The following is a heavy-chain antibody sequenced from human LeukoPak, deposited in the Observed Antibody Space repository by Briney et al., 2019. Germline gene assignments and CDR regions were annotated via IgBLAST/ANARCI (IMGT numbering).Heavy chain of an antibody. Sequence: PGGSLRLSCAASGLNFITAAMTWVRQAPGKGLEWVSLIGSVGESTYYADSVKGRFTISRDNVNHTLFLQMNSLRVEDTAMYYCVKDIQLSTWGLGTMVTVSS. CDR2: IGSVGEST. D-gene: IGHD5-24*01. CDR3: VKDIQLST. V-gene: IGHV3-23*01. J-gene: IGHJ3*01. CDR1: GLNFITAA.